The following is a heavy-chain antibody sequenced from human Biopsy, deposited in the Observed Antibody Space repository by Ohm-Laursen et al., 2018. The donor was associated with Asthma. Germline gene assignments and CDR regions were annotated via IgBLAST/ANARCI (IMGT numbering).Heavy chain of an antibody. D-gene: IGHD3-10*01. CDR1: GYTFNSAG. Sequence: SVKVSCKPSGYTFNSAGITRVRQAPGQGLEWMGWISVYNGNTKVAQKLQDRVTMITDTSTSTAYMELRSLRSDDTAVYFCARAVDYSHYYGIDVWGQGTTVTVS. CDR3: ARAVDYSHYYGIDV. J-gene: IGHJ6*02. V-gene: IGHV1-18*01. CDR2: ISVYNGNT.